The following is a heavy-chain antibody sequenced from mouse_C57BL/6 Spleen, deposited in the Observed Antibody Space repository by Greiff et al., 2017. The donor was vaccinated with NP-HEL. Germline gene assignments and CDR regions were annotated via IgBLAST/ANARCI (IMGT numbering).Heavy chain of an antibody. D-gene: IGHD1-1*01. Sequence: VQLQESGAELVKPGASVKLSCTASGFNITDYYMHWVKQRTEQGLEWIGRIDPEDGETKYAQKFQGKATITADPSSNTAYLQLSSLTSEDTAVYYCARISLLYYGSSGYFDVWGTGTTVTVAS. V-gene: IGHV14-2*01. CDR1: GFNITDYY. J-gene: IGHJ1*03. CDR2: IDPEDGET. CDR3: ARISLLYYGSSGYFDV.